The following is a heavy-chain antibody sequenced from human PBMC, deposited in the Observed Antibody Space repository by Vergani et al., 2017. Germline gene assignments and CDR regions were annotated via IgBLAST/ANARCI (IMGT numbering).Heavy chain of an antibody. D-gene: IGHD3-22*01. CDR1: GGTFSSYA. V-gene: IGHV1-69*04. CDR2: IIPILGIA. Sequence: QVQLVQSGAEVKKPGSSVKVSCKASGGTFSSYAISWVRQAPGQGLEWMGRIIPILGIANYAQKFQGRVTITADKSTSTAYMELSSLRSEDTAVYYCAADPVWGDSSGYYSSSAFDIWGQGTKVTVSS. J-gene: IGHJ3*02. CDR3: AADPVWGDSSGYYSSSAFDI.